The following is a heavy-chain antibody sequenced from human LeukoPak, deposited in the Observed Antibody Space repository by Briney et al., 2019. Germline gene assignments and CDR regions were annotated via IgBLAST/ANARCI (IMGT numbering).Heavy chain of an antibody. CDR2: ISGSGGST. Sequence: PGGSLRLSCAASGFTFSSYAMSWVRQAPGKGLEWVSAISGSGGSTYYADSVKGRFTISRDNSKNTLYLQMNSLRAEDTAVYYRAKDVYYASGRGGDYWGQGTLVTVSS. CDR1: GFTFSSYA. D-gene: IGHD3-10*01. V-gene: IGHV3-23*01. J-gene: IGHJ4*02. CDR3: AKDVYYASGRGGDY.